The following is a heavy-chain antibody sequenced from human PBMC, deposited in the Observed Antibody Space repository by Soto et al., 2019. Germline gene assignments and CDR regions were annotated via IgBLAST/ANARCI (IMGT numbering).Heavy chain of an antibody. D-gene: IGHD2-2*01. V-gene: IGHV4-28*01. CDR1: GYSISSSNW. CDR3: ARFREDIVVVPAATPYYYGMDV. J-gene: IGHJ6*02. Sequence: SETLSLTCAVSGYSISSSNWWRWIRQPPGKGLEWIGYIYYSGSTYYNPSLKSRVTISVDTSKNQFSLKLSSVTAADTAVYYCARFREDIVVVPAATPYYYGMDVWGQGTTVTVSS. CDR2: IYYSGST.